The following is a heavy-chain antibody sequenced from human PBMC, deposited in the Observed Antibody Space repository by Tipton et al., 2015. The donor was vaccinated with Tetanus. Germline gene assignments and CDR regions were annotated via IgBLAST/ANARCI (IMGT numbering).Heavy chain of an antibody. D-gene: IGHD3-16*01. CDR2: ISGSGRTT. CDR3: AKALYGGCDY. Sequence: SLRLSCAASGFTFSNYAMNWVRQAPGKGLEWVSTISGSGRTTSYADSVKGRFTISRDNSKNTLYLQMNSLRAEDTAVYHCAKALYGGCDYWGQGTLVTVSP. J-gene: IGHJ4*02. CDR1: GFTFSNYA. V-gene: IGHV3-23*01.